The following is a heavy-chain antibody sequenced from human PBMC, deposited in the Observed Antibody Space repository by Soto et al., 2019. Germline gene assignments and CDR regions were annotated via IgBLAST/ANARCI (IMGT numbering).Heavy chain of an antibody. CDR2: IYSGGST. CDR3: AREIYDDYDSSGFDH. D-gene: IGHD3-22*01. CDR1: GFTVSSNY. V-gene: IGHV3-66*01. J-gene: IGHJ4*02. Sequence: GGSLRLSCAASGFTVSSNYMSWVRQAPGKGLEWVSVIYSGGSTYYADSVKGRFTISRDNSKNTLYLQMNSLRAEDTAVYYCAREIYDDYDSSGFDHWGKGTLVTVSS.